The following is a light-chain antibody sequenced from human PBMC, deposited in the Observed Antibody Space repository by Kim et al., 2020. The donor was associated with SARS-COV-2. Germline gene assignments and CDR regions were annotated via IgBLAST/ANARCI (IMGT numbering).Light chain of an antibody. CDR3: SSYTSSSTYV. CDR1: RGDVGGYSY. Sequence: GQLITISCTGTRGDVGGYSYVSWSQQPPGKAPKLMIYDVSNRPSGVSNRFSGSKSGNTASLTISGLQAEDEADYHCSSYTSSSTYVFGTGTKVTVL. J-gene: IGLJ1*01. V-gene: IGLV2-14*03. CDR2: DVS.